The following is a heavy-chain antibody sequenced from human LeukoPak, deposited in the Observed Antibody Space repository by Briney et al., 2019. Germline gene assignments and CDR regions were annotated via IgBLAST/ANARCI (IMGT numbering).Heavy chain of an antibody. CDR1: GYSISSGYY. CDR2: IYHSGST. Sequence: TSETLSLTCAVSGYSISSGYYWGWIRQPPGKGLEWIGSIYHSGSTYYNPSLKSRVTISVDTSKNQFSLKLSSVTAADTAVYYCARLAVVELPAARSNYFDYWGQGTLVTVSS. CDR3: ARLAVVELPAARSNYFDY. J-gene: IGHJ4*02. V-gene: IGHV4-38-2*01. D-gene: IGHD2-2*01.